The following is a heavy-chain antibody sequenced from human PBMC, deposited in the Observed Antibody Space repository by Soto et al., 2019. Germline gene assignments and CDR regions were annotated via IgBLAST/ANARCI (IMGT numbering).Heavy chain of an antibody. D-gene: IGHD2-2*01. V-gene: IGHV3-30*03. CDR3: ARGLGVPGAVSAFDI. CDR2: ISYDGSNK. J-gene: IGHJ3*02. Sequence: GGSLRLSCAASGFTFSSYGMHWVRQAPGKGLEWVAVISYDGSNKYYADSVKGRFTISRDNSKNTLYLQMNSLRAEDTAVYYYARGLGVPGAVSAFDIWGQGTMGTVS. CDR1: GFTFSSYG.